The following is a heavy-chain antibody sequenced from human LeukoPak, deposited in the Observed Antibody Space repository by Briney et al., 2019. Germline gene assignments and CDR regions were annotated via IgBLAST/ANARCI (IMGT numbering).Heavy chain of an antibody. D-gene: IGHD5-12*01. CDR3: ARYPRPSYYFDY. V-gene: IGHV3-7*01. Sequence: AGGSLRLSCAASEFTVSSYWMSWIRQAPGKGLEWVANIKQDGSEKYYVDSVEGRFTISRDNAKNSVYLQMNSLRAEDTGVYYCARYPRPSYYFDYWGRGTLATISS. CDR2: IKQDGSEK. CDR1: EFTVSSYW. J-gene: IGHJ4*02.